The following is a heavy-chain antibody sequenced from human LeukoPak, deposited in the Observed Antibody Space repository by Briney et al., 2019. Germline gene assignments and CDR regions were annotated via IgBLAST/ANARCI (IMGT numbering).Heavy chain of an antibody. CDR1: GDSMSTYY. CDR3: ASQRGVAFDY. D-gene: IGHD3-10*01. Sequence: PSETLSLTCTVSGDSMSTYYGSWIRQPAGKGLEWIGFIYTGGSTNYNPSLKSRVTMSADTSKNQFSLKLSSVTPADTAVYYCASQRGVAFDYWGQGTLVTVSS. V-gene: IGHV4-4*07. CDR2: IYTGGST. J-gene: IGHJ4*02.